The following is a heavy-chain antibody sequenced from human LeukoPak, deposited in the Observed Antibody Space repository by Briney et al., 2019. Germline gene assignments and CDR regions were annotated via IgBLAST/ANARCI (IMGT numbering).Heavy chain of an antibody. V-gene: IGHV4-38-2*01. J-gene: IGHJ6*03. CDR1: GYSISSGYY. CDR2: LYHSDSI. CDR3: ARQHDSYHYYYVDV. Sequence: SETLSLTCAVSGYSISSGYYWIWIRQPPGRGLEWIGSLYHSDSIYYNPSLESRVTMSVDTSKNQFSLKLSFVTAADTAVYYCARQHDSYHYYYVDVWGKGTTVTVSS. D-gene: IGHD6-13*01.